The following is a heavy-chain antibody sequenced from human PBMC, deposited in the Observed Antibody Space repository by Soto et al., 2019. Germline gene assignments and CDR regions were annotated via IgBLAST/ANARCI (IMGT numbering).Heavy chain of an antibody. V-gene: IGHV3-7*04. Sequence: EVQLVESGGGLVQPGGSLRLSCAASGLTFSSNWMSWVRQAPGRGLECVANIKQDGNEKYYVDSVKGRFTISSDNAKNSLYLQMNSLRAEDTAVYYCARVVGAPTWFDPWGQGTLVTVSS. J-gene: IGHJ5*02. CDR2: IKQDGNEK. CDR3: ARVVGAPTWFDP. CDR1: GLTFSSNW. D-gene: IGHD1-26*01.